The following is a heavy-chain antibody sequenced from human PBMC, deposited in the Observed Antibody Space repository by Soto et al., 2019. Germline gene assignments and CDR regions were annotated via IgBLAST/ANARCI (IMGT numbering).Heavy chain of an antibody. J-gene: IGHJ6*02. CDR3: ARDRFRSGYCSGGSCQNYYYYGMDV. V-gene: IGHV3-33*01. Sequence: XGSLRLSCSASGFTFSSYGMHWVRQAPGKGLEWVAVIWYDGSNKYYADSVKGRFTISRDNSKNTLYLQMNSLRAEDTAVYYCARDRFRSGYCSGGSCQNYYYYGMDVWGQGNTVTVSS. CDR2: IWYDGSNK. D-gene: IGHD2-15*01. CDR1: GFTFSSYG.